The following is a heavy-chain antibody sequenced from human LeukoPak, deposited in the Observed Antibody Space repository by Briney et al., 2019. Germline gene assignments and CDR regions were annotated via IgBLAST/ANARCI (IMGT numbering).Heavy chain of an antibody. Sequence: GSLRLSCAASGFTFSTYWMEWVRQAPGKGLEWVASIKEDGSDKYYVDSVKGRFSISRDNAKNSLYLQMNSLRTEDTAVYYCAKGGHYNFDYWGQGTLVTVSS. CDR1: GFTFSTYW. CDR2: IKEDGSDK. J-gene: IGHJ4*02. CDR3: AKGGHYNFDY. V-gene: IGHV3-7*01. D-gene: IGHD4-11*01.